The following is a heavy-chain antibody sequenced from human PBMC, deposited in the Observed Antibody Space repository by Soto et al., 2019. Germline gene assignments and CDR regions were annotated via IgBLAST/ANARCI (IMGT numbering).Heavy chain of an antibody. CDR1: GFTFSNYA. V-gene: IGHV3-33*03. CDR3: ALEDSSKWHNY. CDR2: ILSDGSNR. D-gene: IGHD5-12*01. Sequence: PGGSLRLSCVTSGFTFSNYAIHWVRQAPGKGLEWVAVILSDGSNRYYADSVKGRFSTSRDNSRNTLYLQMNNLRAEDTAVYYCALEDSSKWHNYWGQGTLVTVSS. J-gene: IGHJ4*02.